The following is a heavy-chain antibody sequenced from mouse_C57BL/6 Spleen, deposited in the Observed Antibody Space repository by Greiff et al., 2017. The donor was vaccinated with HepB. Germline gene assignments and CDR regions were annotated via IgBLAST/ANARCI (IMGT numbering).Heavy chain of an antibody. CDR2: IRSKSNNYAT. Sequence: EAGGGLVQPKGSLKLSCAASGFSFNTYAMNWVRQAPGKGLEWVARIRSKSNNYATYYADSVKDRFTISRDDSESMLYLQMNNLKTEDTAMYYCVRRAYGNWYFDVWGTGTTVTVSS. CDR1: GFSFNTYA. V-gene: IGHV10-1*01. J-gene: IGHJ1*03. D-gene: IGHD2-1*01. CDR3: VRRAYGNWYFDV.